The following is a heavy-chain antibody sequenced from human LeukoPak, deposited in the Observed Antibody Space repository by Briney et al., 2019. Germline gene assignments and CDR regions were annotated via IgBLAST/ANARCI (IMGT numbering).Heavy chain of an antibody. Sequence: GGSLRLSCAASGFTFSSYEMNWVRQAPGKGLEWVSYISSSTTTIFCADSVKGRFTISRDNAKNSLYLQMNSLRDEDTAIYYCAREGSGAFGYWGQGTLVTVSS. V-gene: IGHV3-48*03. CDR2: ISSSTTTI. CDR3: AREGSGAFGY. CDR1: GFTFSSYE. J-gene: IGHJ4*02. D-gene: IGHD1-26*01.